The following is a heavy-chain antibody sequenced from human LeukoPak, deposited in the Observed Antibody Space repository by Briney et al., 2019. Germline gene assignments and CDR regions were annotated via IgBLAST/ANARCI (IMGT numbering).Heavy chain of an antibody. CDR3: ARDRHRRHYYDSSLHPPLDY. CDR2: ISAHNGNT. Sequence: ASVKVSCKASGYTFTSYGISWVRQAPGQGLEWMGWISAHNGNTNYAQKLQGRVTMTTDTSTSTAYMDLRSLRSDDTAVYYCARDRHRRHYYDSSLHPPLDYWGQGTLVTVSS. V-gene: IGHV1-18*01. J-gene: IGHJ4*02. CDR1: GYTFTSYG. D-gene: IGHD3-22*01.